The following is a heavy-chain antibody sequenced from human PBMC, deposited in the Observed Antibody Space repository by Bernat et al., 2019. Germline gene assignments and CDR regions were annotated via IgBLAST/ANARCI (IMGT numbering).Heavy chain of an antibody. J-gene: IGHJ5*02. D-gene: IGHD3-10*01. CDR1: GFTFSSYA. V-gene: IGHV3-23*01. CDR2: ISGSGDSI. CDR3: AQDWTAGGNYGYGKFDP. Sequence: EVQLLESGGGLVQPGWSLRLSCAASGFTFSSYAMSWVRQAPGKGLDWVSAISGSGDSIVYADSVKGRFTIPRDNSKDTLYLQMNSLRGEDRAVYYCAQDWTAGGNYGYGKFDPWGQGTLVTVSS.